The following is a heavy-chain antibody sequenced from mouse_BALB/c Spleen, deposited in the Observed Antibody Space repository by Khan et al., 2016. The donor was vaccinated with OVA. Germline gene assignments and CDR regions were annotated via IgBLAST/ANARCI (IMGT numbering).Heavy chain of an antibody. J-gene: IGHJ2*01. V-gene: IGHV3-2*02. CDR1: GYSITSGYG. D-gene: IGHD1-2*01. Sequence: EVKLEESGPGLVKPSQSLSLTCTVTGYSITSGYGWNWIRQFPGNKLELMGYISYSGSTNYNPSLKSRISITRDTSKIQFFLQLNSVTTEDTATYYCARTARIKYWGQGTTLTVSS. CDR2: ISYSGST. CDR3: ARTARIKY.